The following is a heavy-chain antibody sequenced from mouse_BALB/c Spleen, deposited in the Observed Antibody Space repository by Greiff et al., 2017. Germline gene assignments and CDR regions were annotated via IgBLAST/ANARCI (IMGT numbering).Heavy chain of an antibody. D-gene: IGHD1-1*01. V-gene: IGHV3-8*02. CDR3: ARHYYYGAYYFDY. Sequence: EVKVVESGPSLVKPSQTLSLTCSVTGDSITSGYWNWIRKFPGNKLEYMGYISYSGSTYYNPSLKSRISITRDTSKNQYYLQLNSVTTEDTATYYCARHYYYGAYYFDYWGQGTTLTVSS. CDR2: ISYSGST. J-gene: IGHJ2*01. CDR1: GDSITSGY.